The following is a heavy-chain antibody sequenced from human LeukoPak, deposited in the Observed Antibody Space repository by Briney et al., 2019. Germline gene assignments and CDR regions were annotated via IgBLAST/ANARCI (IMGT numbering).Heavy chain of an antibody. CDR2: MNPNSGNT. CDR1: GYTFTSYD. J-gene: IGHJ3*02. D-gene: IGHD6-13*01. V-gene: IGHV1-8*01. CDR3: ARPRAAAGTGSDAFDT. Sequence: ASVKVSCKASGYTFTSYDINWVRQATGQGLEWMGWMNPNSGNTGYAQKFQGRVTMTRNTSISTAYMELSSLRSEDTAVYYCARPRAAAGTGSDAFDTWGQGTMVTVSS.